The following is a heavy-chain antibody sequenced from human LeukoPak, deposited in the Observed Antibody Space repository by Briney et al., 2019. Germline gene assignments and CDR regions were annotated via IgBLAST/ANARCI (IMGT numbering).Heavy chain of an antibody. CDR2: IYSGGST. D-gene: IGHD1-1*01. V-gene: IGHV3-66*04. CDR1: GFTVSSNY. J-gene: IGHJ5*02. CDR3: ARPIRWNDAWFDP. Sequence: GGSLRLSCAASGFTVSSNYMSWVRQAPGKGLEWVSLIYSGGSTYYADSVKGRFTISRDNSKNTLYLQMNNLRAEDTAVYYCARPIRWNDAWFDPWGQGTLVTVSS.